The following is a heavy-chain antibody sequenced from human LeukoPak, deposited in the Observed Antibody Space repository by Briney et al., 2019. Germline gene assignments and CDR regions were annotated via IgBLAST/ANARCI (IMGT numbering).Heavy chain of an antibody. Sequence: SETLSLTCAVYGGSFSGYYWSWIRQPPGKGLEWIGEINHSGSTNYNPSLKSRVTISVDTSKNQFSLKLSSVTAADTAVYYCARWGPIGELLQGHAFDIWGQGTMVTVSS. J-gene: IGHJ3*02. D-gene: IGHD2-15*01. CDR2: INHSGST. V-gene: IGHV4-34*01. CDR3: ARWGPIGELLQGHAFDI. CDR1: GGSFSGYY.